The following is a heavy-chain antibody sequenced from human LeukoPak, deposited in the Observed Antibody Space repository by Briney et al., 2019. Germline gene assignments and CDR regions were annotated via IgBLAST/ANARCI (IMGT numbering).Heavy chain of an antibody. CDR1: GGSISSGSYY. D-gene: IGHD3-22*01. CDR2: TYSSGST. J-gene: IGHJ4*02. Sequence: KPSETLSLTCTVSGGSISSGSYYWSWIRQPAGKELEWIGRTYSSGSTNYNPSLKSRVTISVDTSKNQFSLKLSSVTAADTAVYYCAREQSSGYYDPFDYWGQGALVTVSS. V-gene: IGHV4-61*02. CDR3: AREQSSGYYDPFDY.